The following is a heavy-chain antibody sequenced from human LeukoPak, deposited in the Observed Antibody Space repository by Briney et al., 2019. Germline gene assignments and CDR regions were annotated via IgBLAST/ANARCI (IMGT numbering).Heavy chain of an antibody. V-gene: IGHV4-59*01. Sequence: SETLSLTCTVSGGSISSYYWSWIRQPPGKGLEWIGYIYYSGSTNYNPSLKSRVTISVDTSKSQFSLKLSSVTAADTAVYYCARDREYSLFDPWGQGTLVTVSS. CDR3: ARDREYSLFDP. J-gene: IGHJ5*02. D-gene: IGHD2/OR15-2a*01. CDR1: GGSISSYY. CDR2: IYYSGST.